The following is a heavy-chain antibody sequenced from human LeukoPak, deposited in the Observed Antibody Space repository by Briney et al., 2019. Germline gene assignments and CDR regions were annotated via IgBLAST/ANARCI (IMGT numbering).Heavy chain of an antibody. Sequence: SETLSLTCTVSSGSISTSNYYWGWVRQPPGKALEWIGNIFYSGSTYYSLSLKSRVTISLDTSRNQFSLKLNSVTAADTAVYYCAKDGSAEYYYDSSGYYDAFDIWGQGTMVTVSS. J-gene: IGHJ3*02. CDR1: SGSISTSNYY. CDR2: IFYSGST. V-gene: IGHV4-39*07. CDR3: AKDGSAEYYYDSSGYYDAFDI. D-gene: IGHD3-22*01.